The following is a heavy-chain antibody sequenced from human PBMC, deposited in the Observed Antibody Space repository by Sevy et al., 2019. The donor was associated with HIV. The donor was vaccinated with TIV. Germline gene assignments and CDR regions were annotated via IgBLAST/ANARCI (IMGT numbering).Heavy chain of an antibody. V-gene: IGHV3-49*03. D-gene: IGHD3-22*01. CDR1: GFTFGDYA. CDR3: TSGYYYDSSGYSDY. Sequence: GGSLRLSCTGSGFTFGDYAMSWFRQAPGMGLEWVGFIRSKDYGGATEYAASVKGRFTISRDDSKSIADLQMNSVKTEDKAVYYCTSGYYYDSSGYSDYWGQGTLVTVSS. CDR2: IRSKDYGGAT. J-gene: IGHJ4*02.